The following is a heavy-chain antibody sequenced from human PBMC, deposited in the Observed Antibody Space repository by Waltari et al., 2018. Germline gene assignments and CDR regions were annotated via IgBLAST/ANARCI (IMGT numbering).Heavy chain of an antibody. CDR2: INPSDRTT. D-gene: IGHD2-2*02. CDR3: ARGEVGVPAAIGGHYYYSLDV. V-gene: IGHV1-46*01. Sequence: QVQLVQSGAEVKKPGASVKVSCKASGYTFTSYYIHWVRQAPGQGLEWMGVINPSDRTTTYAQNFQARVTMTRDTSTSTSTVYMELSSLRSEDTAVYYCARGEVGVPAAIGGHYYYSLDVWGKGTTVAISS. J-gene: IGHJ6*03. CDR1: GYTFTSYY.